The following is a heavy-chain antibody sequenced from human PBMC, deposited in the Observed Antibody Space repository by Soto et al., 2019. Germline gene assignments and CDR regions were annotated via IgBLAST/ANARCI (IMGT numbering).Heavy chain of an antibody. D-gene: IGHD3-22*01. CDR3: TTDPVTMIVVVPSSG. CDR2: IYRTGTT. J-gene: IGHJ4*02. CDR1: GGSITSGTYS. V-gene: IGHV4-30-2*01. Sequence: SETLSLTCVVSGGSITSGTYSWTWIRQPPGKGLEWIGYIYRTGTTYYNPSLRGRVTISVDRSKNQFSLNLSSVTAADTAVYYCTTDPVTMIVVVPSSGWGQGTLVTVSS.